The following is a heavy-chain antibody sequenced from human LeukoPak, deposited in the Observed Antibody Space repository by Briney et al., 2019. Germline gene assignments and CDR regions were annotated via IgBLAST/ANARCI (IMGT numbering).Heavy chain of an antibody. CDR2: MNQDGSAK. V-gene: IGHV3-7*01. Sequence: GGSLRLSCAASGFTFSDSWMSWVRQAPGKGLEWVANMNQDGSAKGYVDSVKGRFTISRDNARNSLSLQMSSLRPEDTAVYYCATYTHWVAGDVWGQGTTVTVSS. D-gene: IGHD3-16*01. CDR1: GFTFSDSW. J-gene: IGHJ6*02. CDR3: ATYTHWVAGDV.